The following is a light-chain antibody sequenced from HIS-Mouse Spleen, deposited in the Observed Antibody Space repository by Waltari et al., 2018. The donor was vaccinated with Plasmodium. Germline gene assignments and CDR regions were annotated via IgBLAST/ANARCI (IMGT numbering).Light chain of an antibody. Sequence: SYELTQPPSVSVSPGQTARITCSGDALPKKYASWYQQKSGQAPVLVIYEDSKRPSGSPEGFSGSSSGTMATLTISGGQVEDEADDYCYSTDSSGNHRVFGGGTKLTVL. CDR3: YSTDSSGNHRV. CDR2: EDS. CDR1: ALPKKY. V-gene: IGLV3-10*01. J-gene: IGLJ3*02.